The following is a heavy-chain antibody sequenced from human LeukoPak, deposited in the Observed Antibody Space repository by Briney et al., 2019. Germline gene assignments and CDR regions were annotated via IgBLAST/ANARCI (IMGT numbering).Heavy chain of an antibody. D-gene: IGHD3-16*01. V-gene: IGHV3-53*05. Sequence: PGGSLRLSCAASGFTVSSNYMSWVRQAPGKGLEWVSGINWNGGSTGYADSVKGRFTISRDNSKNTLYLQMNSLRAEDTAVYYCAKAYISDSPLYYYYMDVWGNGTTVTISS. CDR2: INWNGGST. CDR1: GFTVSSNY. CDR3: AKAYISDSPLYYYYMDV. J-gene: IGHJ6*03.